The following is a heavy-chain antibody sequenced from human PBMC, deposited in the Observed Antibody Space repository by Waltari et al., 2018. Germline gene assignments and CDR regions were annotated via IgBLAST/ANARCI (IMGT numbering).Heavy chain of an antibody. Sequence: EVQLLESGGGLVQPGGSLRRSCANSGFTFSTYSVSWVRQAPGKGLEWVSVVSVTGGSTYYADSVKGRFTISRDNSKNTLYLQMHNLRGDDTAVYYCAKTYNSGWNFFDYWGQGTLVTVSS. J-gene: IGHJ4*02. D-gene: IGHD6-19*01. V-gene: IGHV3-23*01. CDR3: AKTYNSGWNFFDY. CDR1: GFTFSTYS. CDR2: VSVTGGST.